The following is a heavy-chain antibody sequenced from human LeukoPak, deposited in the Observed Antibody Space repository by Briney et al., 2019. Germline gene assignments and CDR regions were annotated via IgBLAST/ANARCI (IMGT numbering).Heavy chain of an antibody. CDR1: GFTFSSYP. V-gene: IGHV3-23*01. CDR2: ISESGDVT. J-gene: IGHJ4*02. D-gene: IGHD6-6*01. Sequence: PGGSLRLSCVVSGFTFSSYPMSWVRQAPGQGREWGSVISESGDVTHYAGSMKGRFTISRDNTKNTLNLQMNGQRDEDTAIYYCARDSSHYLGSSDYWGQGALVTVSS. CDR3: ARDSSHYLGSSDY.